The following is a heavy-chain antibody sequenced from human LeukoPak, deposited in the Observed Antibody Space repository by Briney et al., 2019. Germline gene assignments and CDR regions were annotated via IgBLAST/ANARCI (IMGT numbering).Heavy chain of an antibody. CDR3: ARGSGSYYKLYAFDI. CDR2: ISSSSSYI. Sequence: GGSLRLSCAASGFTFASYWMSWVRQAPGKGLEWVSSISSSSSYIYYADSVKGRFTISRDNAKNSLYLQMNSLRAEDTAVYYCARGSGSYYKLYAFDIWGQGTMVTVSS. V-gene: IGHV3-21*01. J-gene: IGHJ3*02. D-gene: IGHD1-26*01. CDR1: GFTFASYW.